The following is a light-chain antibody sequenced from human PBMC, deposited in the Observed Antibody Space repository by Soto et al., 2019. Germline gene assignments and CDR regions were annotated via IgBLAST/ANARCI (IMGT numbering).Light chain of an antibody. J-gene: IGLJ3*02. CDR3: GAWDSSLSAGV. V-gene: IGLV1-51*01. Sequence: QSVLTQPPSVSAAPGQKVTISCSGTSSNIGSNYVSWYQHLPGTAPKLLIYDNNERPSGIPDRFSASKSGTSATLGITGLQTGDEADYYCGAWDSSLSAGVFGGGTKLTVL. CDR2: DNN. CDR1: SSNIGSNY.